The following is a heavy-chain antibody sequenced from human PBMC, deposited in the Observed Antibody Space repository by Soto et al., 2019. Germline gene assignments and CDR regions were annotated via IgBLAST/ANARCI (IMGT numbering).Heavy chain of an antibody. CDR2: IIPIFGTA. D-gene: IGHD6-13*01. V-gene: IGHV1-69*13. J-gene: IGHJ6*02. CDR3: ERAGNIAAAGTQHYYYGMDV. Sequence: ASVKVSCKASGGTFSSYAISWVRQAPGQGLEWMGGIIPIFGTANYAQKFQGRVTITADESTSTAYMELSSLRSEETAVYYCERAGNIAAAGTQHYYYGMDVWGQGTTVTVSS. CDR1: GGTFSSYA.